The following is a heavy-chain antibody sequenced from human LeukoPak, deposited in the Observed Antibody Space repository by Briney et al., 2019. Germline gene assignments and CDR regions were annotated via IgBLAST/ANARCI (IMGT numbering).Heavy chain of an antibody. J-gene: IGHJ6*03. CDR1: GGSFSGYY. Sequence: SETLSLICAVYGGSFSGYYWSWIRQPPGKGLEWIGEINRSGSTNYNPSLKSRVTISVDTSKNQFSLKLSSVTAADTAVYYCARAREGSLLWFGEPLNYYMDVWGKGTTVTVSS. D-gene: IGHD3-10*01. V-gene: IGHV4-34*01. CDR3: ARAREGSLLWFGEPLNYYMDV. CDR2: INRSGST.